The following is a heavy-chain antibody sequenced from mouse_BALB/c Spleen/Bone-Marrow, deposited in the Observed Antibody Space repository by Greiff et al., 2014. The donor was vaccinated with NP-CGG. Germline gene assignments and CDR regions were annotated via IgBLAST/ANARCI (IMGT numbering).Heavy chain of an antibody. CDR2: IYPGDGST. J-gene: IGHJ4*01. CDR1: GYTFTSYD. CDR3: TKNGNYRCAFDF. D-gene: IGHD2-1*01. V-gene: IGHV1S33*01. Sequence: LQQSGPELVKPGALVKISCKASGYTFTSYDINWVQQRPGQGLEWLGWIYPGDGSTKYNENFKGMATRTADNSPSAVYIQLSSLTSETAAYYCCTKNGNYRCAFDFWGQGTSVTVSS.